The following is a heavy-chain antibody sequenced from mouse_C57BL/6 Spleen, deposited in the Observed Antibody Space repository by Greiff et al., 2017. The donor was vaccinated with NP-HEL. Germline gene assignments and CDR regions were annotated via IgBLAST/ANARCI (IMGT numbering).Heavy chain of an antibody. CDR2: IDPSDSYT. Sequence: VQLQQPGAELVKPGASVKLSCKASGYTFTSYWMQWVKQRPGQGLEWIGEIDPSDSYTNYNQKFKGKATLTVDTSSSTAYMQLSSLTSEESAVDYCATARWDYWGQGTTLTVSS. D-gene: IGHD1-2*01. CDR3: ATARWDY. CDR1: GYTFTSYW. J-gene: IGHJ2*01. V-gene: IGHV1-50*01.